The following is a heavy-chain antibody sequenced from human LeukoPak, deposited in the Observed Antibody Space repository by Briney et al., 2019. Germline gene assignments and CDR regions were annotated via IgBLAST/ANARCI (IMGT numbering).Heavy chain of an antibody. D-gene: IGHD5-18*01. CDR3: ARSRGGYSSGDFDY. J-gene: IGHJ4*02. V-gene: IGHV4-34*01. Sequence: PSETLSLTCAVYDGSLSGYYWNWFRQPPGKRLEWIGEINHSGSTNYNPSLKSRVTISVDTSKDQFSLKLSSVTAADTAVYYCARSRGGYSSGDFDYWGQGTLVTVSS. CDR1: DGSLSGYY. CDR2: INHSGST.